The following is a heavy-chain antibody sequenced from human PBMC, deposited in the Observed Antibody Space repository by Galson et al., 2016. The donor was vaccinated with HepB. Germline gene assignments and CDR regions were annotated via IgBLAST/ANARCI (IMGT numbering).Heavy chain of an antibody. V-gene: IGHV5-51*01. CDR1: GYNFATYW. CDR3: ARRLNWGSRWYFDL. Sequence: QSGAEVKKPGESLKISCKGSGYNFATYWIGWARHMPGKGLEWMGIIYPGDSDTRYSPSFQGQVTISADRSINTAYLQWSGLKASDSAIYYCARRLNWGSRWYFDLWGRGTLVTVSS. CDR2: IYPGDSDT. D-gene: IGHD7-27*01. J-gene: IGHJ2*01.